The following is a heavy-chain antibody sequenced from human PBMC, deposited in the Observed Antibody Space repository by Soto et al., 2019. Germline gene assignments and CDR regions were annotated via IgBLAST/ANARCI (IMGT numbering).Heavy chain of an antibody. CDR1: SGSISSSNW. Sequence: SETLSLTCAVSSGSISSSNWWSWVRQPPGKGLEWIGEIYHSGSTNYNPSLKSRVTISVDKSKNQFSLKLSSVTAADTAVYYCARGGGSGPTGFDYWGQGTLVTVSS. V-gene: IGHV4-4*02. J-gene: IGHJ4*02. D-gene: IGHD6-19*01. CDR3: ARGGGSGPTGFDY. CDR2: IYHSGST.